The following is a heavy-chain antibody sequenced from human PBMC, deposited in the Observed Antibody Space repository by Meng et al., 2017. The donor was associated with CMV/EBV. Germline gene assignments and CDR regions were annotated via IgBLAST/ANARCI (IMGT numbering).Heavy chain of an antibody. CDR1: GGSISSSSYY. D-gene: IGHD3-3*01. Sequence: GSLRPSCTVSGGSISSSSYYWGWIRQPPRKGLEWIGSINYSGRTYYNPSLKSRVTISVDTSKNQVSLKLSSVTAADTAVYYCARSYEFWSGYYFDYWGQGTLVTVSS. CDR2: INYSGRT. CDR3: ARSYEFWSGYYFDY. J-gene: IGHJ4*02. V-gene: IGHV4-39*01.